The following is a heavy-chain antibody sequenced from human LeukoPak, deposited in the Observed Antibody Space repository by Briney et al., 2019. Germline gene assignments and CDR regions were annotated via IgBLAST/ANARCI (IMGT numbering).Heavy chain of an antibody. Sequence: PGGSLRLSCAASGFTFTTYWMHWVRQGPGKGLEWVSRINSDGSVTDYADSVNGRFTISRDNAKNTVYLQTNSLRVEDTAVYYCASLAKPTDHWGQGTLVTVSS. CDR3: ASLAKPTDH. V-gene: IGHV3-74*01. CDR2: INSDGSVT. CDR1: GFTFTTYW. D-gene: IGHD1-14*01. J-gene: IGHJ4*02.